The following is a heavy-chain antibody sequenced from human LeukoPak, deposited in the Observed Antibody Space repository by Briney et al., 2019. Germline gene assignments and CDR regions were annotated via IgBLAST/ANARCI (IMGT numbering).Heavy chain of an antibody. CDR3: AVYYGPSGSHWTPDWFDP. V-gene: IGHV5-51*01. D-gene: IGHD3-22*01. CDR2: IYPGDPDT. CDR1: GFNFSNYW. J-gene: IGHJ5*02. Sequence: GESLKISCQTSGFNFSNYWIGWVRQMSGKGLEWMVVIYPGDPDTRYSPSFQGQVTISADKSISTAYLQWSRLKASDTAMSFCAVYYGPSGSHWTPDWFDPWGQGTLVTVSS.